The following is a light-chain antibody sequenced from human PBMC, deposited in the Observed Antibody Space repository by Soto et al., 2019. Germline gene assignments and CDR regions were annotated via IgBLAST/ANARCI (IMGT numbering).Light chain of an antibody. CDR3: QQYYTTPWT. J-gene: IGKJ1*01. CDR1: QSILYSSNNKNH. Sequence: DIVMTQSPDSLAVSLGEKATINCKSSQSILYSSNNKNHLVWYQQKAGQPPKLLIYWASTRESGVPDRFSGSGSGTDFTLTISSLQAEDVAVYYCQQYYTTPWTFGQGTKVDIK. CDR2: WAS. V-gene: IGKV4-1*01.